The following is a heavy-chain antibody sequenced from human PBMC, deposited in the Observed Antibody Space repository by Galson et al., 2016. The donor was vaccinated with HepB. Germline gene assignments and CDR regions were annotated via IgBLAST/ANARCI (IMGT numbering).Heavy chain of an antibody. CDR1: GDTFSIYA. CDR3: ARRVADGGIS. CDR2: INAANGNT. J-gene: IGHJ4*02. V-gene: IGHV1-3*01. Sequence: SVKVSCKASGDTFSIYAMHWVRQAPGQRLEWMGWINAANGNTRYSQKFQGRVTITRDTSATTAYMELNSLRSEDTAVYYCARRVADGGISWGQGTLVTVSS. D-gene: IGHD4-23*01.